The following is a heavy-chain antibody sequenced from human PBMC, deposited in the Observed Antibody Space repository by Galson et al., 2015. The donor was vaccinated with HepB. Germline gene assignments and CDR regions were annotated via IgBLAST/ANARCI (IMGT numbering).Heavy chain of an antibody. Sequence: GKGLEWIGYIYYSGSTNYNPSLKSRVTISVDTSKNQFSLKLSSVTAADTAVYYCARRSASGRRFGEPNYYYYGMDVWGQGTTVTVSS. V-gene: IGHV4-59*08. D-gene: IGHD3-10*01. J-gene: IGHJ6*02. CDR3: ARRSASGRRFGEPNYYYYGMDV. CDR2: IYYSGST.